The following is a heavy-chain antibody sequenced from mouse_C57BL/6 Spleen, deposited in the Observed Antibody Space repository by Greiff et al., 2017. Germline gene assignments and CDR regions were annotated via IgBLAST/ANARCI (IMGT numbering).Heavy chain of an antibody. CDR3: ARSFYGSYAMDY. Sequence: EVKVVESGGGLVQSGRSLRLSCATSGFTFSDFYMEWVRQAPGKGLEWIAASRNKANDYTTEYSASVKGRFIVSRDTSQSILYLQMNALRAEDTAIYYCARSFYGSYAMDYWGQGTSVTVSS. J-gene: IGHJ4*01. CDR1: GFTFSDFY. V-gene: IGHV7-1*01. CDR2: SRNKANDYTT. D-gene: IGHD1-1*01.